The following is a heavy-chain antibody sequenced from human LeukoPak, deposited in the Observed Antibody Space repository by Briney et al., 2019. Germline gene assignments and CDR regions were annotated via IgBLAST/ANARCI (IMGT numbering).Heavy chain of an antibody. V-gene: IGHV4-39*01. Sequence: PSETLSLTCTVSGASISGSGYYLGWIRQPPGKGLEWIGNIYYTGSTYYNPSLKSRVTISVDTSKNQFSLKLSSVTAADTAVYYCARASHGNYVWGSADYWGQGTLVTVSS. J-gene: IGHJ4*02. CDR2: IYYTGST. CDR3: ARASHGNYVWGSADY. CDR1: GASISGSGYY. D-gene: IGHD3-16*01.